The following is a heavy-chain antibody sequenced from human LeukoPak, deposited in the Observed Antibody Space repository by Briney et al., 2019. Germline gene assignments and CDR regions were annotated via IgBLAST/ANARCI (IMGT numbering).Heavy chain of an antibody. Sequence: GESLKISCKGSGHSFTTSWIGWVRQMPGKGLEWMGIIYPDDSDTRYSPSFQGQVTISADKPISTTYLQWSSLKASDTAMYYCARQDSSYYYGSDRGMDVWGQGTTVTVSS. J-gene: IGHJ6*02. V-gene: IGHV5-51*01. D-gene: IGHD3-10*01. CDR2: IYPDDSDT. CDR3: ARQDSSYYYGSDRGMDV. CDR1: GHSFTTSW.